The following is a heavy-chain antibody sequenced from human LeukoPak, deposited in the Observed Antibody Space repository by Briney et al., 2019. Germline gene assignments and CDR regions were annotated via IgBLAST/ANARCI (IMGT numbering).Heavy chain of an antibody. CDR2: ICDSGST. CDR3: ASGYSSGWYGV. CDR1: GGSISSYF. V-gene: IGHV4-59*08. J-gene: IGHJ4*02. D-gene: IGHD6-19*01. Sequence: SETLSLTCTVSGGSISSYFWSWIRQPPGKGLEWIGYICDSGSTHYNPSFKSRVTISVDTPKNQFSLKLSSVTAADTAVYYCASGYSSGWYGVWGQGTLVTVSS.